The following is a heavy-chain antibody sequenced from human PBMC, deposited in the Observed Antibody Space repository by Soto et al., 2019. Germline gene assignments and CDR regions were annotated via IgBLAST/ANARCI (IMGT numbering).Heavy chain of an antibody. D-gene: IGHD5-12*01. Sequence: PGGSLRLSCAASGFTFSSYSMNWVRQAPGKGLEWVSSISSSSSYIYYADSVKGRFTISRDNAKNSLYLQMNSLRAEDTAVYYCARGLRTPLSDAFDIWGQGTMVTVSS. CDR1: GFTFSSYS. V-gene: IGHV3-21*01. CDR2: ISSSSSYI. J-gene: IGHJ3*02. CDR3: ARGLRTPLSDAFDI.